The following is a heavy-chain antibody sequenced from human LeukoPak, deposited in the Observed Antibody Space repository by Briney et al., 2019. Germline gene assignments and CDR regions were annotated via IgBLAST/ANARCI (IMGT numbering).Heavy chain of an antibody. V-gene: IGHV3-9*01. CDR1: GFTFDDYA. Sequence: PGRSLRLSCAASGFTFDDYAMHWVRQAPGKGLEWVSGISWNSGSIGYADSVKGRFTISRDNAKNSLHLQMNSLRAEDTALYYCAKEGGHQYQAGAFGNWFDPWGQGTLVTVSS. D-gene: IGHD2-2*01. CDR2: ISWNSGSI. CDR3: AKEGGHQYQAGAFGNWFDP. J-gene: IGHJ5*02.